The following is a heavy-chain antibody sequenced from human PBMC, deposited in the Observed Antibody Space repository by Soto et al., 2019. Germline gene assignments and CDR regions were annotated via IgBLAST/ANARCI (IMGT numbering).Heavy chain of an antibody. J-gene: IGHJ4*02. V-gene: IGHV3-23*01. CDR1: GFTFSSYV. CDR3: AKYRRGAYCRGGTCYSPDY. CDR2: ISGTGGT. D-gene: IGHD2-15*01. Sequence: EVQLWESGGGLVQPGGSLRLSCAVSGFTFSSYVMTWVRQAPGKGLEWVSAISGTGGTYYADSVKGRFTISSDNSKNALYLQMNRLRDEDTAVYYCAKYRRGAYCRGGTCYSPDYWGQGTLVIVSS.